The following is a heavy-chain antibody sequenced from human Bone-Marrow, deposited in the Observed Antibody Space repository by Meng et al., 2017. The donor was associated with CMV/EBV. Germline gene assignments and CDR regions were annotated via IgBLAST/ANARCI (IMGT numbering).Heavy chain of an antibody. CDR1: GFTFSSYA. V-gene: IGHV3-30-3*01. Sequence: GKCLKISCAASGFTFSSYAMHWVRQAPGKGLEWVAVISYDGSNKYYADSVKGRFTISRDNAKNSLYLQMNSLRVEDTAVYYCARGPRWLDPWGQGTLVTVSS. CDR3: ARGPRWLDP. CDR2: ISYDGSNK. J-gene: IGHJ5*02.